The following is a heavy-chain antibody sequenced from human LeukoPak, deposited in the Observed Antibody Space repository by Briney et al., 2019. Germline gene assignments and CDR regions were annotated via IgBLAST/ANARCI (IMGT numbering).Heavy chain of an antibody. CDR1: GFTFTNAW. Sequence: GGSLRLSCAASGFTFTNAWMNWVRQAPGMGLEWVGRIRSKPDGGTTDYAAPVKGRFTISRDDSKNTVYLQMNSLKTEDTAVYYCTAWAPGAILDYWGQGTLVTVSS. V-gene: IGHV3-15*01. J-gene: IGHJ4*02. CDR3: TAWAPGAILDY. CDR2: IRSKPDGGTT. D-gene: IGHD2-2*01.